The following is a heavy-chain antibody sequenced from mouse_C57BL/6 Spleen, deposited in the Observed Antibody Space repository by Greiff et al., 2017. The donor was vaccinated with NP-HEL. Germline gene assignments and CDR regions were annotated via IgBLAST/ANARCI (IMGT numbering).Heavy chain of an antibody. Sequence: EVQGVESGGGLVKPGGSLKLSCAASGFTFSSYAMSWVRQTPEKRLEWVATISDGGSYTYYPDNVKGRFTISRDNAKNNLYLQMSHLKSEDTAMYYCARDRYYGSSYSDYWGQGTTLTVSS. V-gene: IGHV5-4*01. CDR1: GFTFSSYA. J-gene: IGHJ2*01. D-gene: IGHD1-1*01. CDR2: ISDGGSYT. CDR3: ARDRYYGSSYSDY.